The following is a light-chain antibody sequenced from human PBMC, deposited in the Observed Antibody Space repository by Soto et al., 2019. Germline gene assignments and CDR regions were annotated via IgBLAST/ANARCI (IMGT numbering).Light chain of an antibody. Sequence: DIQMTQSPSTLSASVGDRVTITCRASQSISSWLAWYQQKPGKAPKLLIYGASSLESGVPSRFSGSGSGTEFTLTISSLQPDDFATYYCQQYNSLFGGGTKVDIK. V-gene: IGKV1-5*01. CDR2: GAS. CDR3: QQYNSL. J-gene: IGKJ4*01. CDR1: QSISSW.